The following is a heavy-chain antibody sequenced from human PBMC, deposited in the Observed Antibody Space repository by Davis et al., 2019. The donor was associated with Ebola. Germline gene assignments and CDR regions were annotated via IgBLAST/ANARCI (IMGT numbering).Heavy chain of an antibody. J-gene: IGHJ5*02. V-gene: IGHV3-74*01. CDR1: GFTFSNYW. Sequence: GESLKISCAASGFTFSNYWMHWVRQAPGKGLVWVSRINSDGSSTSYVDSVKGRFTISRDNSKNTLGLQMNSLRAEDTAVYYCAKDPTGTGYRSGWSWGQGTLVTVSS. CDR3: AKDPTGTGYRSGWS. CDR2: INSDGSST. D-gene: IGHD6-19*01.